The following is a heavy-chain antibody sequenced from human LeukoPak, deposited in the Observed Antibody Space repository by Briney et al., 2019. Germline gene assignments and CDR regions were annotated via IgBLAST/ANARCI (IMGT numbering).Heavy chain of an antibody. Sequence: GGSLRLSCAASGFTFSSYSMNWVRQAPGKGLEWVSSISSGSSYIYYADSVKGRFTISRDNAQNSLYLQMNSLRAEDTAVYYCARTGCSSMSCPFAYWGQGTLVTVSS. CDR2: ISSGSSYI. V-gene: IGHV3-21*01. D-gene: IGHD2-2*01. CDR1: GFTFSSYS. J-gene: IGHJ4*02. CDR3: ARTGCSSMSCPFAY.